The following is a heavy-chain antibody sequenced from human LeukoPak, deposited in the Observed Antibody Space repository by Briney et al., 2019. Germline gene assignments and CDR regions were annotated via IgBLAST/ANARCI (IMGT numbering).Heavy chain of an antibody. V-gene: IGHV4-59*08. CDR2: IYYSGST. Sequence: PSETLSLTCTVSGGSISSYYWSWIRQPPGKGLEWIGYIYYSGSTNYNPSLKSRVTISVDTSKNQFSLKLSSVTAADTAVYYCARNGRERLGELSSLYYFDYWGQGTLVTVSS. CDR1: GGSISSYY. D-gene: IGHD3-16*02. J-gene: IGHJ4*02. CDR3: ARNGRERLGELSSLYYFDY.